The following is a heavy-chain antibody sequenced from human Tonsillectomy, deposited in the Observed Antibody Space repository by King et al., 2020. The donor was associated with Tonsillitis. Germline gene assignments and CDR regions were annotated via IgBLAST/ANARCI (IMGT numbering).Heavy chain of an antibody. CDR1: GVSFSSYY. V-gene: IGHV4-34*01. Sequence: VQLQQWGAGLLKPSETLSLTCTVYGVSFSSYYWSWIRQSPGKGLEWIGEINHSGSTNYNPSLKSRVTISVDTSKKQLSLKLSSVTAADTADYYCATPPYYYGTRDYWGQGTLVTVSS. D-gene: IGHD3-10*01. CDR2: INHSGST. CDR3: ATPPYYYGTRDY. J-gene: IGHJ4*02.